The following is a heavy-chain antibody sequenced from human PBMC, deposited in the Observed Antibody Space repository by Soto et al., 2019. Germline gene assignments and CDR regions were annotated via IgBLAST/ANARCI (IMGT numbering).Heavy chain of an antibody. CDR3: ARVESSWAGTAYYHYGMDV. J-gene: IGHJ6*02. V-gene: IGHV3-13*01. D-gene: IGHD3-10*01. Sequence: EVQLVESGGGLVQPGGSLRLSCAASGFNFSSYDMHWVRQATGKGLEWVSVIGTAGDTYYPGSVKGRFTISREKDKKSLYLQMNSLRAEDTAVYYCARVESSWAGTAYYHYGMDVWGQGTTVTVSS. CDR1: GFNFSSYD. CDR2: IGTAGDT.